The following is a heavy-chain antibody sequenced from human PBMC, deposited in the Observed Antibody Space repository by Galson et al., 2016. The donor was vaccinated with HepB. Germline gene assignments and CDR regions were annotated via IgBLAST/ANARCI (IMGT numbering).Heavy chain of an antibody. CDR3: AGAWK. Sequence: LRLSCAGSGLTFSKSNLGWLRQAPGQGLEWVSDLHGDGTTYYTDSVQGRFAISRDDSKNTLYLQMNTLRAEDTGIYYCAGAWKWGQGTMVTVSS. CDR1: GLTFSKSN. D-gene: IGHD1-1*01. V-gene: IGHV3-23*01. J-gene: IGHJ3*01. CDR2: LHGDGTT.